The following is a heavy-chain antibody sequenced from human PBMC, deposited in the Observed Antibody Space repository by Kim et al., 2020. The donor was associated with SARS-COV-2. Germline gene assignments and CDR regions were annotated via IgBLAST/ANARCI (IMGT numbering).Heavy chain of an antibody. V-gene: IGHV4-39*01. Sequence: SYTPSLKSRLTLSVETSKNQFSLKMSSVTAADTAVFYCARHLRGSSWFDCWGQGTLVTVSS. J-gene: IGHJ4*02. CDR3: ARHLRGSSWFDC. D-gene: IGHD6-13*01.